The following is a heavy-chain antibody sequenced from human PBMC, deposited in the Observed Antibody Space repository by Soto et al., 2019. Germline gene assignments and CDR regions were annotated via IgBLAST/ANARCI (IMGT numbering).Heavy chain of an antibody. D-gene: IGHD3-3*01. CDR1: GYTFTTYV. J-gene: IGHJ6*02. CDR2: INAGNDNT. Sequence: ASVKVSCKASGYTFTTYVMHWVRQAPGQRLEWMGWINAGNDNTKYSQKFQGRVAITRDTSASTVYMELSSLSSEDTAVYYCARVGHYYYGMDVWGQGTTVTVSS. CDR3: ARVGHYYYGMDV. V-gene: IGHV1-3*01.